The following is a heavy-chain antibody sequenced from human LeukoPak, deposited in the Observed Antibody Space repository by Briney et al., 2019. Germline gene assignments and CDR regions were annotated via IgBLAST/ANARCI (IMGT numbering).Heavy chain of an antibody. D-gene: IGHD7-27*01. V-gene: IGHV4-61*01. CDR1: GGSVSSDSYF. Sequence: SETMSLTCTASGGSVSSDSYFWSWTRQPPGRGLEWIGYIYYSGSTNYNPSLKSRVTISVDTSKNQFSLKLSSVTAADTAVYYCARDPGARRGYYFDYWGQGTLVTVSS. J-gene: IGHJ4*02. CDR2: IYYSGST. CDR3: ARDPGARRGYYFDY.